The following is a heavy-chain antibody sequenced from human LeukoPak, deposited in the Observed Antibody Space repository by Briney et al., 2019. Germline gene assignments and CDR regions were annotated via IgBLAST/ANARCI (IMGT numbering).Heavy chain of an antibody. D-gene: IGHD4-17*01. J-gene: IGHJ4*02. Sequence: ASVKVSCKASGYTFTSYYMHWVRQAPGQGLEWTGIINPSGGSTSYAQKFQGRVTMTRDTSTSTVYMELSSLRSEDTAVYYCARPLHGDYPGYWGQGTLVTVSS. CDR1: GYTFTSYY. CDR3: ARPLHGDYPGY. CDR2: INPSGGST. V-gene: IGHV1-46*01.